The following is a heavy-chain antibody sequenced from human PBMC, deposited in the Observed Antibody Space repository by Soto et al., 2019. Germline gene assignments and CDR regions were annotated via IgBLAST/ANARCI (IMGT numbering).Heavy chain of an antibody. Sequence: QVQLVQSGAEVKKPGSSVKVSCKASGGTFSSYAISWVRQAPGQGLEWMGGIIPIFGTANYAQKFQGRGTIHAYESRSTAYMELNSLRSEDTAVYYCARAVYYGSRGYANWFDPWGQGTLVTGSS. CDR1: GGTFSSYA. CDR2: IIPIFGTA. V-gene: IGHV1-69*12. CDR3: ARAVYYGSRGYANWFDP. D-gene: IGHD3-22*01. J-gene: IGHJ5*02.